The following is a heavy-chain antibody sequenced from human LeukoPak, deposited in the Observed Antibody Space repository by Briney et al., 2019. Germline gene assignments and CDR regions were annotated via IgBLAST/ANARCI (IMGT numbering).Heavy chain of an antibody. Sequence: SVKVSCTASGGTFSSYAISWVRQAPGQGLEWMGGIIPIFGTANYAQKFQGRVTITADESTSTAYMELSSLRSDDTAVYYCARGRGSYYSESGVDPWGQGTLVTVSS. CDR1: GGTFSSYA. CDR2: IIPIFGTA. D-gene: IGHD1-26*01. V-gene: IGHV1-69*13. CDR3: ARGRGSYYSESGVDP. J-gene: IGHJ5*02.